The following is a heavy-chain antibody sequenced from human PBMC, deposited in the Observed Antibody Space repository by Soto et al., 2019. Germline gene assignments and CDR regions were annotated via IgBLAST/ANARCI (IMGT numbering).Heavy chain of an antibody. V-gene: IGHV3-48*02. D-gene: IGHD1-1*01. CDR1: GFNFNTYS. CDR2: ISSSGSTI. CDR3: ARGGHISTKTGTPPFDY. J-gene: IGHJ4*02. Sequence: EVQLVESGGGLVQPGGSLRLSCAASGFNFNTYSMNWVRQAPGEGLEWVSYISSSGSTIYYADSVKGRFTISRDNAKNSLFLQMNSLRDEDTAVYFCARGGHISTKTGTPPFDYWSQGTLVTVSS.